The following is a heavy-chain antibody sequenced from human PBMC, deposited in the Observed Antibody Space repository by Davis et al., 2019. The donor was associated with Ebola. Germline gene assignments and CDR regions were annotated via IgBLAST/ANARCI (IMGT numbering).Heavy chain of an antibody. Sequence: SETLSLTCAVYGGSFSSYYWSWIRQPPGKGLEWIGEINPSGSTNYNPSLKSRVTISRDTSKNQFSLKLNSVTAADTAMYYCATTPRYSSHGAYFDYWGQGSLVTVSS. CDR3: ATTPRYSSHGAYFDY. D-gene: IGHD4-11*01. V-gene: IGHV4-34*01. CDR1: GGSFSSYY. CDR2: INPSGST. J-gene: IGHJ4*02.